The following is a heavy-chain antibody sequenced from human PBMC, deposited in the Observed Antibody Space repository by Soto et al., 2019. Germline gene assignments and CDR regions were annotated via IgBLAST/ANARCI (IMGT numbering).Heavy chain of an antibody. J-gene: IGHJ4*02. V-gene: IGHV4-31*03. CDR2: IYYSGST. CDR3: ARRAEVGDGYKFVEY. D-gene: IGHD5-12*01. Sequence: SETLSLTCTVSGGSISSGGYYWSWIRQHPGKGLEWIGYIYYSGSTYYNPSLKSRVTISVDTSKNQFSLKLSSVTAADTAVYYCARRAEVGDGYKFVEYWGQGTLVTVSS. CDR1: GGSISSGGYY.